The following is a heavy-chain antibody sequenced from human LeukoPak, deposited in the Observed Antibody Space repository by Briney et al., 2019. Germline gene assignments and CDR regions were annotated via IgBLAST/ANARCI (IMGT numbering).Heavy chain of an antibody. CDR1: GVSFSGYY. CDR2: INHSGST. J-gene: IGHJ6*03. V-gene: IGHV4-34*01. CDR3: ARRTIFGVGVRYYYYYMDV. D-gene: IGHD3-3*01. Sequence: SETLSLTCAVYGVSFSGYYWSWIRQPPGKGLEWIGEINHSGSTNYNPSLKSRVTISVDTSKNQFSLKLSSVTAADTAVYYCARRTIFGVGVRYYYYYMDVWGKGTTVTVSS.